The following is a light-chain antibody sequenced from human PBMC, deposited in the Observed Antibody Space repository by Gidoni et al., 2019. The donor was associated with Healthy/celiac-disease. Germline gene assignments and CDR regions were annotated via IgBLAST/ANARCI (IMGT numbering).Light chain of an antibody. CDR3: MQALQTPLT. J-gene: IGKJ4*01. Sequence: DIVMTQSPVSLPVTPGEPASISCRSSQSLLQSDGYNYLDWYLKKPGQSHQVLIYMASKRASGVPDRFSGSGAGTDFTLKSSRVEAADVGVYYWMQALQTPLTFGGGTKVEIK. CDR1: QSLLQSDGYNY. V-gene: IGKV2-28*01. CDR2: MAS.